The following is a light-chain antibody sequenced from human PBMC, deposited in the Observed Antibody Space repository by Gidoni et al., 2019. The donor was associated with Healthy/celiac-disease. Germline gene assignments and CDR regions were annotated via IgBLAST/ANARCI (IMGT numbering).Light chain of an antibody. CDR3: QQSYSTLT. J-gene: IGKJ4*01. V-gene: IGKV1-39*01. Sequence: DVQMTQSPSSLSASVGDRVTITCRASQSISSYLNWYQQKPGKAPKLLIYAESSLQSGVPSRFSGSGSGTDLTLTISSLQPEDFATYYCQQSYSTLTFGGGTKVEIK. CDR1: QSISSY. CDR2: AES.